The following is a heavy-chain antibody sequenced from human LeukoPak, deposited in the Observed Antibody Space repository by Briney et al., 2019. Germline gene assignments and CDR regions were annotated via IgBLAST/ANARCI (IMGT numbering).Heavy chain of an antibody. D-gene: IGHD3-10*01. CDR1: GFTFDSLW. V-gene: IGHV3-7*01. J-gene: IGHJ5*02. CDR3: ARTYSSGLLVDP. Sequence: PGGSLRLSCVASGFTFDSLWMTWARQAPGKGLEWVANIKEDGSEKYYVNSVKGRFTISRDNAKKSLYLQMNSLGAEDTAVYYCARTYSSGLLVDPWGQGTLVTVSS. CDR2: IKEDGSEK.